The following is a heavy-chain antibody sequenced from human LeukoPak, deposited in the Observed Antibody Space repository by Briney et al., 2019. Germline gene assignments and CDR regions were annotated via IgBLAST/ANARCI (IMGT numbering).Heavy chain of an antibody. CDR3: ARSYSGYDADY. CDR2: THYSGST. Sequence: SETLSLTCSVSGASISSYYWSWIRQPPGKGLEWIGYTHYSGSTNYNPSLRSRVTISMDTSKNQFSLKLSSVTAADTAVYYCARSYSGYDADYWGQGTLVTVSS. V-gene: IGHV4-59*08. J-gene: IGHJ4*02. CDR1: GASISSYY. D-gene: IGHD5-12*01.